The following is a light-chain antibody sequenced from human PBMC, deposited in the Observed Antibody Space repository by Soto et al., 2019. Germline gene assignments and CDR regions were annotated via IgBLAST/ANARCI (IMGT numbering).Light chain of an antibody. CDR1: QGFXTN. J-gene: IGKJ4*01. Sequence: TQSAATLSVSPGESATLSCRASQGFXTNLAWSQQKPGQAPRLLSSGPSTRATGIPARFIGSGSGKEFSLTLSSLQSEDFAVYYCQQYNNWPTGTFGRGTKVDI. V-gene: IGKV3-15*01. CDR2: GPS. CDR3: QQYNNWPTGT.